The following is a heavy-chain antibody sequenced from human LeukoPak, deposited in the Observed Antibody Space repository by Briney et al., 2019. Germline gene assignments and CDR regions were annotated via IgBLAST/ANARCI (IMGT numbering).Heavy chain of an antibody. CDR1: GFTFSSYS. CDR2: ISSSSSYI. D-gene: IGHD4-17*01. CDR3: AKDAYGDYGPDYFDY. J-gene: IGHJ4*02. V-gene: IGHV3-21*04. Sequence: GGSLRLSCAASGFTFSSYSMNWVRQAPGKGLEWVSSISSSSSYIYYADSVKGRFTISRDNAKNSLYLQMNSLRAEDTALYYCAKDAYGDYGPDYFDYWGQGTLVTVSS.